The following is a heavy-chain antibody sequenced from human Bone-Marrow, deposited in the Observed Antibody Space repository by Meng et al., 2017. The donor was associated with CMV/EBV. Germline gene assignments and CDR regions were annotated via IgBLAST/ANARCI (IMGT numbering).Heavy chain of an antibody. CDR2: INPNSGGT. V-gene: IGHV1-2*02. CDR3: ARETDVYGRFDY. J-gene: IGHJ4*02. Sequence: ASVKVSCKASGYTFTGYYMHWVRQAPGQGLEWMGWINPNSGGTNYAQKFQGRVTMTRDTSISTAYMELSRLRSYDTAVYYCARETDVYGRFDYWGQGTLVTVSS. CDR1: GYTFTGYY. D-gene: IGHD5/OR15-5a*01.